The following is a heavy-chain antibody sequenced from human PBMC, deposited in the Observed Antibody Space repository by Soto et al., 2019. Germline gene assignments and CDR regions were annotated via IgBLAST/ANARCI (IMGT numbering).Heavy chain of an antibody. CDR2: IYYSGST. V-gene: IGHV4-31*03. CDR3: ARGYSGYEYYFDY. Sequence: SETLSLTCTVSGGSISSGGYYWSWNRQHPGKGLEWIGYIYYSGSTYYNPSLKSRVTISVDTSKNQFSLKLSSVTAADTAVYYCARGYSGYEYYFDYWGQGTLVTVSS. CDR1: GGSISSGGYY. D-gene: IGHD5-12*01. J-gene: IGHJ4*02.